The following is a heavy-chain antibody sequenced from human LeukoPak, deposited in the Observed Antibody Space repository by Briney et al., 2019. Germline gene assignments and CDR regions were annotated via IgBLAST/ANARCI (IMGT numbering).Heavy chain of an antibody. Sequence: PSETLSLTCTVSGGSISSSSYYWGWIRQPPGKGPEWIGSIYYSGSTYYNPSLKSRVTISVDTSKNQFSLKLSSVTAADTAVYYCARDFYGGSLERRTLSDYWGQGTLVTVSS. V-gene: IGHV4-39*02. J-gene: IGHJ4*02. CDR3: ARDFYGGSLERRTLSDY. CDR2: IYYSGST. D-gene: IGHD4-23*01. CDR1: GGSISSSSYY.